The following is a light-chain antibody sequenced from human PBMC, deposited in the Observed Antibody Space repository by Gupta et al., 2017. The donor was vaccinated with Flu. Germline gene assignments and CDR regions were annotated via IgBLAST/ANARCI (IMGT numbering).Light chain of an antibody. Sequence: QSALTQPPSAAGSLGQSVTISCSGGRRDVGGYNYVSWYLQHPGSAPRLLIYEVNQRPSGVPDRFSGSKSGNTASLTVSGLQAEDEGQYYCSSYAGNNNVVFGGGTNLTVL. CDR1: RRDVGGYNY. J-gene: IGLJ3*02. V-gene: IGLV2-8*01. CDR3: SSYAGNNNVV. CDR2: EVN.